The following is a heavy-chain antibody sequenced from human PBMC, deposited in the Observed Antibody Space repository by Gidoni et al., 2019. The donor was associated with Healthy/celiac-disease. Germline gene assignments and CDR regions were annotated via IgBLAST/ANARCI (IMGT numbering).Heavy chain of an antibody. D-gene: IGHD6-19*01. CDR2: ISGSGGST. V-gene: IGHV3-23*01. Sequence: EVPLLESGGGLVQPGGSLRLSCAASGFTFSSYAMGWVRQAPGKGLEWVSAISGSGGSTYYADSVKGRFTISRDNSKNTLYLQMNSLRAEDTAVYYCAKDRSQWLVWGNWFDPWGQGTLVTVSS. CDR3: AKDRSQWLVWGNWFDP. CDR1: GFTFSSYA. J-gene: IGHJ5*02.